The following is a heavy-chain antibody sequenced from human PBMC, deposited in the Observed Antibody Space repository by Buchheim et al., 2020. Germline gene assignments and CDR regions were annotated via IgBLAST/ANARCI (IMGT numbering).Heavy chain of an antibody. V-gene: IGHV3-11*05. CDR2: INSSSSYT. CDR1: GFSFSDYY. D-gene: IGHD3-3*01. Sequence: QVQLVESGGGLVKPGGSLRLSCAASGFSFSDYYMSWVRQAPGKGLEWVSYINSSSSYTNYADSVKGRFTISRDNAKKSLYLQMNSLRAGDTAVDYCARANLDIMLFGEVIGASSVRGRGYHMDVWGKGTT. CDR3: ARANLDIMLFGEVIGASSVRGRGYHMDV. J-gene: IGHJ6*03.